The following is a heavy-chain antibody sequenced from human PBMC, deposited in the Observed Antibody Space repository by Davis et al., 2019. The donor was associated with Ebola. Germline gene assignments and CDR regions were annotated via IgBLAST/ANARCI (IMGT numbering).Heavy chain of an antibody. V-gene: IGHV3-30*04. CDR1: GFPFSNYA. CDR2: VSHSEREK. J-gene: IGHJ3*02. CDR3: ARTKYNWNSHAFDI. Sequence: GESLKISCATSGFPFSNYAMHWVRQAPGKGLEWVAVVSHSEREKFYADSVKGRFTISRDNSKNTLYLQMNSLRAEDTAVYYCARTKYNWNSHAFDIWGQGTMVTVSS. D-gene: IGHD1-7*01.